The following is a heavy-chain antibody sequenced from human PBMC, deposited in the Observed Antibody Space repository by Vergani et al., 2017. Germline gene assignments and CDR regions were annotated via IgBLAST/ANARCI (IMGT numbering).Heavy chain of an antibody. CDR3: ARDRAQELLAINDAFDI. D-gene: IGHD3-10*01. Sequence: QLQLQESGPGLVKPSETLSLTCTVSGGSISSSSYYWGWIRQPPGKGLEWIGSIYYSGSTYYNPYLKRRVTISVDTSKNQFSLKLSSVAAADTAVYYCARDRAQELLAINDAFDIWGQGKMLTVSS. CDR1: GGSISSSSYY. V-gene: IGHV4-39*07. J-gene: IGHJ3*02. CDR2: IYYSGST.